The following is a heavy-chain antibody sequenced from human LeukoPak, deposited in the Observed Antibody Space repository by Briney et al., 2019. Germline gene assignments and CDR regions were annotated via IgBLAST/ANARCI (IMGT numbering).Heavy chain of an antibody. D-gene: IGHD2-8*01. Sequence: GGSLRLSCAASGFTFSAYWMTWVRQAPGKGLAWVANIIEGGDVKYYVDSVKGRSTISRDNTKNSLYLQMTSLRADDTAVYYCARSIGENFDYWGQGTLVTVSS. J-gene: IGHJ4*02. V-gene: IGHV3-7*01. CDR2: IIEGGDVK. CDR3: ARSIGENFDY. CDR1: GFTFSAYW.